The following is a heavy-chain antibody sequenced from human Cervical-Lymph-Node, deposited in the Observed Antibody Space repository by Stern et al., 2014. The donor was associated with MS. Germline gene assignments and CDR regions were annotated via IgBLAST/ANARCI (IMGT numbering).Heavy chain of an antibody. Sequence: QVQLVESGGGVVQPGRSLRLSCAASGFTFSSYGMHWVRQAPGKGLEWVAVISYDGSKKYYADSVRGRFTISRDNSNNTLYLQMNSLRAEDTAMYYGVKDRLQEAYGGMDVWGQGTTVTVSS. V-gene: IGHV3-30*18. CDR3: VKDRLQEAYGGMDV. J-gene: IGHJ6*02. CDR1: GFTFSSYG. D-gene: IGHD3-10*01. CDR2: ISYDGSKK.